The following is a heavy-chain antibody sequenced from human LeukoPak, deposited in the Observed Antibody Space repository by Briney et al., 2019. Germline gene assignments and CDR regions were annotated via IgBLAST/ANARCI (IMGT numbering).Heavy chain of an antibody. CDR1: GGSVSSGSYY. D-gene: IGHD2-15*01. J-gene: IGHJ6*02. CDR2: IYYSGST. V-gene: IGHV4-61*01. CDR3: ARVAVVGGVGYYYYGMDV. Sequence: PSETLSLTCTVSGGSVSSGSYYWSWIRQPPGKGLEWIGYIYYSGSTNYNPSLKSRVAISVDTSKNQFSLKLSSVTAADTAVYYCARVAVVGGVGYYYYGMDVWGQGTTVTVSS.